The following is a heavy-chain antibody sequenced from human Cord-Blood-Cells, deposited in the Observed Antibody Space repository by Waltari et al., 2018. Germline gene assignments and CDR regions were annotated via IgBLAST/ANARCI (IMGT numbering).Heavy chain of an antibody. CDR1: GYPFHSYA. Sequence: QVQLVQSGAEVQKPGASVKVSCKAAGYPFHSYAMHWVPQAAGKRLGWMVRINAGKGNTKYSQKFHGRVTITRDTSASTAYMELSSLRSEDTAVYYCAVDYSTPTLDYWGQGTLVTVSS. CDR2: INAGKGNT. CDR3: AVDYSTPTLDY. D-gene: IGHD4-4*01. J-gene: IGHJ4*02. V-gene: IGHV1-3*01.